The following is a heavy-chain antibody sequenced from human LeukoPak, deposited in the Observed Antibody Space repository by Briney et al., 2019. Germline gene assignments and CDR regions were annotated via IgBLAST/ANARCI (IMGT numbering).Heavy chain of an antibody. CDR3: AREHDSGNTRFDP. J-gene: IGHJ5*02. CDR1: GYSFSSYY. D-gene: IGHD1-1*01. Sequence: ASVKVSCKASGYSFSSYYMRCGRQAPGQGLECMGIINPSGDSTTYAQQFQGRVTMTRDTSTRTVYMQLSSLRSDDTAVYYCAREHDSGNTRFDPWGQGTLVTVSS. V-gene: IGHV1-46*01. CDR2: INPSGDST.